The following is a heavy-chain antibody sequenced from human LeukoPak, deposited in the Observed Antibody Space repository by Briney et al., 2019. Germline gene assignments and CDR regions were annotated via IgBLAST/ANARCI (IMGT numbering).Heavy chain of an antibody. J-gene: IGHJ6*03. V-gene: IGHV3-73*01. CDR1: GFTFSGSA. Sequence: GESLKISCAASGFTFSGSAMHWVRQASGKGLEWVGRIRSKANSYATAYAASVKGRFTISRDDSKNTAYLQMNSLKTEGTAVYYCTIRGGDYYYYYMDVWGKGTTVTVSS. D-gene: IGHD2-21*01. CDR2: IRSKANSYAT. CDR3: TIRGGDYYYYYMDV.